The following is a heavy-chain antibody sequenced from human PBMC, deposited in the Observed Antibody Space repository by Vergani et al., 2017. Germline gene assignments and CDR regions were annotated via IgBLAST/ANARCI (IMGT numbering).Heavy chain of an antibody. J-gene: IGHJ4*02. Sequence: QVQLVESGGGLVKPGGSLRLSCAASGFTLSDYYMSWIRQAPGKGLEWVSYISSSSSYTNYADSVKGRFTISRDNAKNSLYLQMNSLRAEDTAVYYCARSRDTAMVTPDYWGQGTLVTVSS. D-gene: IGHD5-18*01. CDR3: ARSRDTAMVTPDY. V-gene: IGHV3-11*06. CDR1: GFTLSDYY. CDR2: ISSSSSYT.